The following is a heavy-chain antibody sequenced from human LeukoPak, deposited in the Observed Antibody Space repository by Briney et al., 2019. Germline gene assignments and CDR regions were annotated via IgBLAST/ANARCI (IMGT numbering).Heavy chain of an antibody. CDR3: ARTPGIAVAGTGFFDY. J-gene: IGHJ4*02. Sequence: PGGSLRLSCVASGFTFSSHAMSWVRQAPGKGLEWVSVIYTDGSTYYADSVKGRFTISRDTSKNTLYLQMNSLRAEDTAVYYCARTPGIAVAGTGFFDYWGQGTLVTVSS. D-gene: IGHD6-19*01. CDR1: GFTFSSHA. V-gene: IGHV3-53*01. CDR2: IYTDGST.